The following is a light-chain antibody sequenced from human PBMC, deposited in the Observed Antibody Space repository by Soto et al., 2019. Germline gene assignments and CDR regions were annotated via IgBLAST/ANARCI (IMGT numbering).Light chain of an antibody. J-gene: IGKJ4*01. CDR2: GAS. V-gene: IGKV3D-15*01. CDR3: QQYDDWLRLT. Sequence: EIVMTQSPATLSVSPGERATLSCRASQSVNIYLAWYQQKPGQAPRLLIFGASSRATGIPARFSGSGSGTEFTLTISSLRSEDFAVYFCQQYDDWLRLTFGGGTKVEIK. CDR1: QSVNIY.